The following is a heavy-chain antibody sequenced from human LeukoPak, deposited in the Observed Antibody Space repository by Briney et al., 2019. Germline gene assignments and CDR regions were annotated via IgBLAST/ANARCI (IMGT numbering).Heavy chain of an antibody. CDR2: INHSGST. V-gene: IGHV4-34*01. CDR3: ARAPLNFWSGPLAYYFDY. CDR1: GGSFSGYY. J-gene: IGHJ4*02. D-gene: IGHD3-3*01. Sequence: SETLSLTCAVYGGSFSGYYWSWIRQPPGKGLEWIGEINHSGSTNYNPSLKSRVTISVDTSKNQFSLKLSSVTAADTAVYYCARAPLNFWSGPLAYYFDYWGQGTLVTVSS.